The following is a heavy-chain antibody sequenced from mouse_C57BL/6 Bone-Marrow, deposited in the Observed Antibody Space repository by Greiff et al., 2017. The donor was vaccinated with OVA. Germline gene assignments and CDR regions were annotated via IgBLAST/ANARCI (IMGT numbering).Heavy chain of an antibody. V-gene: IGHV1-61*01. D-gene: IGHD2-12*01. J-gene: IGHJ2*01. CDR2: IYPSDSET. CDR1: GYTFTSYW. CDR3: ARGGRRYRD. Sequence: QVQLQQPGAELVRPGSSVKLSCKASGYTFTSYWLDWVKQRPGQGLEWIGNIYPSDSETHYNQKFKDKATLTVDKSSSTAYMQLSSLTSEDSAVYYCARGGRRYRDWGKGTTLTVSS.